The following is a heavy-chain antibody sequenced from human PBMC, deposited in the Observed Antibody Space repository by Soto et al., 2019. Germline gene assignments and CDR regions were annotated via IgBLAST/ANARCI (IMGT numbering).Heavy chain of an antibody. V-gene: IGHV3-48*03. D-gene: IGHD6-13*01. CDR3: AGDQQQLTNYWYFDL. CDR1: GFTFSSYE. CDR2: ISSSGSTI. J-gene: IGHJ2*01. Sequence: PGGSLRLSCAASGFTFSSYEMNWVRQAPGKGLEWVSYISSSGSTIYYADSVKGRFTIPRDNAKNSLYLQMNSLRAEDTAVYYCAGDQQQLTNYWYFDLWGRGTLVTVSS.